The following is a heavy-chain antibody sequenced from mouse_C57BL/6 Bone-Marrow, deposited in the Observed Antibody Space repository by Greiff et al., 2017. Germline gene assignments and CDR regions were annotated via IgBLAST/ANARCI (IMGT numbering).Heavy chain of an antibody. D-gene: IGHD1-1*01. CDR2: ISNLAYSI. CDR3: ARQITTVVGDYYFDY. J-gene: IGHJ2*01. V-gene: IGHV5-15*01. CDR1: GFTFSDYG. Sequence: EVHLVESGGGLVQPGGSLKLSCAASGFTFSDYGMAWVRQAPRQGPEWVAFISNLAYSIYYADTVTGRFTISRENAKNTLYLEMSSLRSEDTAMYYCARQITTVVGDYYFDYWGQGTTLTVSS.